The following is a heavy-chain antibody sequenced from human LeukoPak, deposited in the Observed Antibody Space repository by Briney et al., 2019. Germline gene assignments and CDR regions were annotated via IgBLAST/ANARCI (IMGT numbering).Heavy chain of an antibody. J-gene: IGHJ4*02. CDR3: ARDPLLWFGESNHNFDY. Sequence: PSETMSLTCAVYARSFSGYYWGWNRQPPGKGLEWIGSIYHSGSTYYNPSLKSGVTISVDTSKNQVSLKLSSVTAADTAVYYCARDPLLWFGESNHNFDYWGQGTLVTVSS. D-gene: IGHD3-10*01. CDR2: IYHSGST. CDR1: ARSFSGYY. V-gene: IGHV4-38-2*02.